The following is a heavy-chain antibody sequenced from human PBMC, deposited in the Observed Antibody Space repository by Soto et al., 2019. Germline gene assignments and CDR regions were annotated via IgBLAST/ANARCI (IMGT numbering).Heavy chain of an antibody. D-gene: IGHD3-3*01. CDR2: IYYSGST. J-gene: IGHJ6*02. V-gene: IGHV4-31*03. CDR3: AREGIWSWSGYYYGMDV. Sequence: SETLSLTCTVSGGSISSGDYYWGWIRQHPGKGLEWIGYIYYSGSTYYNPSLKSRVTISVDTSKNQFSLKLSSVTAADTAVYYCAREGIWSWSGYYYGMDVWGQGTTVTVSS. CDR1: GGSISSGDYY.